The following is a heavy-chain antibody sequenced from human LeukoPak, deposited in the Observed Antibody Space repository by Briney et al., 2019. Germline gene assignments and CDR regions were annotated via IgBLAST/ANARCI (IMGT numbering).Heavy chain of an antibody. D-gene: IGHD2-2*01. CDR1: GGSISSGGYY. CDR2: IYYSGST. V-gene: IGHV4-31*03. CDR3: ARSQLPYYYYGMDV. Sequence: SETLSLTCTVSGGSISSGGYYWSWIRQHPGKGPEWIGYIYYSGSTYYNPSLKSRVTISVDTSKNQFSLKLSSVTAADTAVYYCARSQLPYYYYGMDVWGQGTTVTVSS. J-gene: IGHJ6*02.